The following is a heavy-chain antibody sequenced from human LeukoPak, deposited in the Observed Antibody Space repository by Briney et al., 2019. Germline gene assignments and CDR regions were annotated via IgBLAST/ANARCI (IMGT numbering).Heavy chain of an antibody. J-gene: IGHJ6*03. D-gene: IGHD2-2*02. Sequence: LSLTCTVSGGSISSSSYYWGWVRQAPGKGLEWVAVISYDGSNKYYADSVKGRFTISRDNSKNTLYLQMNSLRAEDTAVYYCARDSMDIVVVPAAIPRGGYMDVWGKGTTVTVSS. CDR2: ISYDGSNK. CDR3: ARDSMDIVVVPAAIPRGGYMDV. CDR1: GGSISSSSYY. V-gene: IGHV3-30-3*01.